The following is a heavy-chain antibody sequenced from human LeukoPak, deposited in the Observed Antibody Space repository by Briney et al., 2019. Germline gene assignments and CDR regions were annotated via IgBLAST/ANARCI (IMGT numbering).Heavy chain of an antibody. J-gene: IGHJ4*02. CDR2: IYYSGST. CDR1: GGSISSGDYY. Sequence: SQTLSLTXTVSGGSISSGDYYSSWIRQPPGKGLQWIGYIYYSGSTYYNPSLKSRVTISVDTSKNQFSLKLSSVTAADTAVYYCARTYYDFWSGYLDYWGQGTLVTVSS. CDR3: ARTYYDFWSGYLDY. V-gene: IGHV4-30-4*08. D-gene: IGHD3-3*01.